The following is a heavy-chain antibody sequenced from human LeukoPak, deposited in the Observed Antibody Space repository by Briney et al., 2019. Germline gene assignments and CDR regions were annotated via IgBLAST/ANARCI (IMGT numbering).Heavy chain of an antibody. CDR1: GGSISSGDYY. Sequence: SETLSLTCAVSGGSISSGDYYWSWIRQPPGKGLEWIGYIYYSGSTYYNPSLKSRVTISVDTSKNQFSLKLSSVTAADTAVYYCARVLAYYDSSGYPAGAFDIWGQGTMVTVSS. D-gene: IGHD3-22*01. V-gene: IGHV4-30-4*01. CDR3: ARVLAYYDSSGYPAGAFDI. J-gene: IGHJ3*02. CDR2: IYYSGST.